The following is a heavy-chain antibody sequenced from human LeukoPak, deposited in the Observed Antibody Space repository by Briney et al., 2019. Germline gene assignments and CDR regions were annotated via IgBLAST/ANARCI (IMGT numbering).Heavy chain of an antibody. D-gene: IGHD6-13*01. V-gene: IGHV4-59*08. J-gene: IGHJ4*02. CDR3: ARQVKQQLVIYYFDY. CDR1: GGSISSYY. Sequence: PSETLSLTCTVSGGSISSYYWSWIRQPPGKGLEWIGYIYYSGSTNYNPSLKSRVTISVDTSKNQFSLKLNSVTAADTAVYYCARQVKQQLVIYYFDYWGQGTLVTVSS. CDR2: IYYSGST.